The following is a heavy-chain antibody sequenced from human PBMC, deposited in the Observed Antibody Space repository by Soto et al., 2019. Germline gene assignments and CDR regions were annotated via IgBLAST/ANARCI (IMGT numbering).Heavy chain of an antibody. Sequence: GGSLRLSCAASGFTFSSDSMNWVRQAPGKGLXWVXSIXXSXXXXXYXXSVKGRFTISRDSAKNSLYLQMNSLRAEDTAVYYCARDREQQPFFDYWGQGTLVTASS. CDR1: GFTFSSDS. CDR2: IXXSXXXX. V-gene: IGHV3-21*01. J-gene: IGHJ4*02. CDR3: ARDREQQPFFDY. D-gene: IGHD6-13*01.